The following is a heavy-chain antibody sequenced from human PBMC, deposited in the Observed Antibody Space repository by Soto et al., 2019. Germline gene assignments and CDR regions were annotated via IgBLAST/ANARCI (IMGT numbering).Heavy chain of an antibody. J-gene: IGHJ4*02. CDR3: VSQRTSVLTQAYFDY. CDR1: GGSVSNSNYY. V-gene: IGHV4-39*01. D-gene: IGHD2-8*01. CDR2: VYYRGRS. Sequence: ETLSLTCTVSGGSVSNSNYYWGWIRQSPGKGLEWIGSVYYRGRSYSKSSVKSRVTISVDTSKNQFSLNLNSVTASDTAVYFCVSQRTSVLTQAYFDYWGPGALVTVSS.